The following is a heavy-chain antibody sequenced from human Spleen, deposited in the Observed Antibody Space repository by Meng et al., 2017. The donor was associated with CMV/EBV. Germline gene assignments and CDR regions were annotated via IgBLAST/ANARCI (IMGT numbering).Heavy chain of an antibody. J-gene: IGHJ3*02. CDR2: IYYSGST. Sequence: SETLSLTCTVSGGSISSGGYYWSWIRQHPGKGLEWIGYIYYSGSTNHNPSLKSRVTISEDTSKNQFSLKLSSVTAADTAVYYCARDRGYYDNSGYYYGDVFDIWGQGTMVTVSS. CDR3: ARDRGYYDNSGYYYGDVFDI. CDR1: GGSISSGGYY. D-gene: IGHD3-22*01. V-gene: IGHV4-61*08.